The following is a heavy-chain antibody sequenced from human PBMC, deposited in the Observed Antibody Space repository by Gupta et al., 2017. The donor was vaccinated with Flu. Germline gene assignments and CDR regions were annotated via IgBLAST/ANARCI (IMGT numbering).Heavy chain of an antibody. CDR2: ISTDGRDY. CDR1: GFPFSSYA. J-gene: IGHJ4*02. CDR3: AKDVRRAAVYDFDY. Sequence: QVQLVESGGGVVPPGGSPRLCCGTSGFPFSSYAVHWARQAAGKGPEGGAVISTDGRDYYYTDAVKGRFTISRDNSKNTLYLQMNSRRAEDTAVYYCAKDVRRAAVYDFDYWGQGTLITVSS. V-gene: IGHV3-30*18. D-gene: IGHD6-25*01.